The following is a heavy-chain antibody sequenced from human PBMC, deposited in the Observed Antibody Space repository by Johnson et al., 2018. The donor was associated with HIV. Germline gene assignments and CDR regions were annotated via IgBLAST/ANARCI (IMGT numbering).Heavy chain of an antibody. CDR3: ARDSIPYVVVTLGACDI. CDR2: IRYDGSNK. J-gene: IGHJ3*02. Sequence: QVQLVESGGGVVQTGRSLRLSCAASGFTFSSYGIHWVRPAPGKGLEWVTFIRYDGSNKYYADSVKGRFSISRDNSKNTLYLQMNSLRAEDPAVYYCARDSIPYVVVTLGACDIWGQGTMVTVSS. CDR1: GFTFSSYG. D-gene: IGHD3-22*01. V-gene: IGHV3-33*08.